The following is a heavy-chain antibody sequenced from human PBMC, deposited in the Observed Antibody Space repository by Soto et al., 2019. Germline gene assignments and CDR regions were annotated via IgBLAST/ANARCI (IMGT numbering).Heavy chain of an antibody. V-gene: IGHV3-11*01. Sequence: GGSLRLSCAVSGLPFSNYYMSWIRQAPGKGLEWLADIGSSFVSMPYADSVTDRFSISRDNANNSLFLQMNSLRADDTAVYYCARVSATGWVVNGRESFDYWGQGALVTVSS. J-gene: IGHJ4*02. CDR2: IGSSFVSM. CDR3: ARVSATGWVVNGRESFDY. D-gene: IGHD3-9*01. CDR1: GLPFSNYY.